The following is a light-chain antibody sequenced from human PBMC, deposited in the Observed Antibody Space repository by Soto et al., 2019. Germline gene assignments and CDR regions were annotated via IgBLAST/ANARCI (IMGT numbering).Light chain of an antibody. CDR2: DVS. Sequence: QSVLTQPRSVSGSPGQSVTISCTGTSSDVGGYNYVSWYQQHPGKAPKLMIYDVSKRPSGVPDRFSGSKSGNTASLTVSGRQAEDEANYYCSSYAGSNVLFGGGTKLTVL. CDR3: SSYAGSNVL. CDR1: SSDVGGYNY. V-gene: IGLV2-11*01. J-gene: IGLJ2*01.